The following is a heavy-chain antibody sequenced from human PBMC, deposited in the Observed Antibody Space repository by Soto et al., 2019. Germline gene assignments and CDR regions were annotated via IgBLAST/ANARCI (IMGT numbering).Heavy chain of an antibody. D-gene: IGHD2-2*01. CDR3: ARDQGEDHRAFVVVPDAPMDV. CDR2: ISAYNGNT. CDR1: GYTFTSYG. Sequence: PGASVKVSCKASGYTFTSYGISWVRQAPGQGLEWIGWISAYNGNTNYAQKLQGRVTMTKDTSTSTAYMELSSLRSDDTAVYYCARDQGEDHRAFVVVPDAPMDVWGEGTKVTVS. V-gene: IGHV1-18*01. J-gene: IGHJ6*02.